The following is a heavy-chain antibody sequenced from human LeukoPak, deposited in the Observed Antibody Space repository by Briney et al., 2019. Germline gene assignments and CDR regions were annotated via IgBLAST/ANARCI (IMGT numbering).Heavy chain of an antibody. J-gene: IGHJ6*02. CDR1: GFTFSSYW. V-gene: IGHV3-66*01. Sequence: PGGSLRLSCEVSGFTFSSYWMIWVRQAPGKGLEWVSVIYSGGSTYYADSVKGRFTISRDNSKNTLYLQMNSLRAEDTAVYYCASGHDYYYGMDVWGQGTTVTVSS. CDR2: IYSGGST. CDR3: ASGHDYYYGMDV.